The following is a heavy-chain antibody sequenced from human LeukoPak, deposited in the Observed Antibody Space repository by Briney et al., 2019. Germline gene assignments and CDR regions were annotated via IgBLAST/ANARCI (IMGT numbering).Heavy chain of an antibody. CDR1: GGTFSSYA. J-gene: IGHJ4*02. CDR2: IIPIFGTA. CDR3: ASRLYCSNTRCRNFPFAY. Sequence: ASVKVSCKASGGTFSSYAINWVRQAPGQRLEWMGGIIPIFGTANYAQKFQDRVMITADESTSTAYMELSSLRSEDTAIYYCASRLYCSNTRCRNFPFAYWGQGTLVTVSS. V-gene: IGHV1-69*13. D-gene: IGHD2-2*01.